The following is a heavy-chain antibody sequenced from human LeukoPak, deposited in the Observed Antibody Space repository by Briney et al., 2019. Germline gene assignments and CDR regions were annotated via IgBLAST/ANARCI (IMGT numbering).Heavy chain of an antibody. CDR3: ARRDRYSWYSFDY. D-gene: IGHD6-13*01. CDR1: GYSFTSYW. V-gene: IGHV5-10-1*01. CDR2: IDPSDSYT. Sequence: GESLKISCKGSGYSFTSYWISWVRQMPGKGLEWMGRIDPSDSYTNYSPSFQGHVTISVDKSISTACLQWSSLKASDTAMYYCARRDRYSWYSFDYWGQGTLVTVSS. J-gene: IGHJ4*02.